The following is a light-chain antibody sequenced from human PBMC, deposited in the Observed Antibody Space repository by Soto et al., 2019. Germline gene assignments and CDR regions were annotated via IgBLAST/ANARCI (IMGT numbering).Light chain of an antibody. CDR2: AND. Sequence: QSVMTQPPSASGTPGQRVTISCSGRNSNIGSNTVTWYQQLPGTSPKLLIYANDQRPSGVPYRISGSKSGTSASLTITGLQSEDEAEYFCAAWDASLNAPVFGGGTKLTVL. V-gene: IGLV1-44*01. J-gene: IGLJ3*02. CDR3: AAWDASLNAPV. CDR1: NSNIGSNT.